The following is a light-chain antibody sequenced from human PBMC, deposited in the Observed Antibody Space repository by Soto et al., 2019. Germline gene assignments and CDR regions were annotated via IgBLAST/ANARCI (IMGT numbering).Light chain of an antibody. V-gene: IGKV1-5*01. CDR3: QQYDYSRT. CDR2: DVS. J-gene: IGKJ1*01. Sequence: DIQLTQSPSTLSASVGDSVTMTCRASQNISTSLAWYQHKPGKAPTLLMFDVSNLESGVPSRFSSSGSGTEFTLTISSLHSDDFATYYCQQYDYSRTFGQGTKVDIK. CDR1: QNISTS.